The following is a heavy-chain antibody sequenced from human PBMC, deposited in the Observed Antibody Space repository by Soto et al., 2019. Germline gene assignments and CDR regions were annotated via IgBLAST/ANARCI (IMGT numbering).Heavy chain of an antibody. Sequence: WETLSLTCTVYGGSFRYYIWTWIRQTPGKGLQWTRQINHSGSAHYNPSLKSRVTISVHTPSRQLSLELSSVTAADTAVYYCARGLISGSHYSGGWYYFDSWGQGTQVTVSS. V-gene: IGHV4-34*01. CDR3: ARGLISGSHYSGGWYYFDS. J-gene: IGHJ4*02. CDR2: INHSGSA. D-gene: IGHD1-26*01. CDR1: GGSFRYYI.